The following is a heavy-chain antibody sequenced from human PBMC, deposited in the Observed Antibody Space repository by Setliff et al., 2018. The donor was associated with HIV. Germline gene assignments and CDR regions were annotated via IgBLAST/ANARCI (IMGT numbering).Heavy chain of an antibody. J-gene: IGHJ5*01. Sequence: GGSLRLSCAASGFSFSNYWMNWVRQVPGEGLEWVANINQDGSEKKYVDSMKGRLTISRDNAKNSLYLQMTSLRAEDTALYFCARDPRTDSSYAWFDSWGQGTLVTVSS. D-gene: IGHD6-6*01. CDR2: INQDGSEK. CDR3: ARDPRTDSSYAWFDS. CDR1: GFSFSNYW. V-gene: IGHV3-7*03.